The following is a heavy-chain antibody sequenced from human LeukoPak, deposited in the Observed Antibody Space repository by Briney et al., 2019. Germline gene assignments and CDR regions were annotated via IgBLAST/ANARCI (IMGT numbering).Heavy chain of an antibody. J-gene: IGHJ4*02. Sequence: PGGSLRLSCATSEFTFSNYAVSWVRQAPGKGLEWVSSISGSGGTTYYADSVKGRFTISRDNSKNTLYLQMNSLRAEDTAVYYCAKDPYRASSGLVDYWGQGTLVTVSS. V-gene: IGHV3-23*01. D-gene: IGHD5-12*01. CDR3: AKDPYRASSGLVDY. CDR2: ISGSGGTT. CDR1: EFTFSNYA.